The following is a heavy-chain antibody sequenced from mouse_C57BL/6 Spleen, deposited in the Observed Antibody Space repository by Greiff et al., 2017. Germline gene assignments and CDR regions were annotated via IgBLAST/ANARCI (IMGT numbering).Heavy chain of an antibody. Sequence: QVQLKESGPELVKPGASVKISCKASGYAFSSSWMNWVKQRPGKGLEWIGRIYPGDGDTNYNGKFKGKATLTADKSSSPAYMQLSSLTSEDSAVYFCARRAPTVVWYFDVWRTGTTFTVSS. CDR3: ARRAPTVVWYFDV. D-gene: IGHD1-1*01. V-gene: IGHV1-82*01. CDR1: GYAFSSSW. CDR2: IYPGDGDT. J-gene: IGHJ1*03.